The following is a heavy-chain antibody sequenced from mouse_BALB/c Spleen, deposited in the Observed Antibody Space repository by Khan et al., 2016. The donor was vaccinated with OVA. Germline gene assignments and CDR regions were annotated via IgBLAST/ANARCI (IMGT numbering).Heavy chain of an antibody. Sequence: QIQLVQSGPELKKPGETVKISCKASGYTFTNYGMNWVKQAPGKGLKWMGWINTYTGEPTYADDFKGRFVFSLETSASTAYLQISNLKNEDMTTYFCARISSYGYSDVWGAGTTVTVSS. V-gene: IGHV9-1*02. CDR3: ARISSYGYSDV. CDR2: INTYTGEP. CDR1: GYTFTNYG. D-gene: IGHD6-2*01. J-gene: IGHJ1*01.